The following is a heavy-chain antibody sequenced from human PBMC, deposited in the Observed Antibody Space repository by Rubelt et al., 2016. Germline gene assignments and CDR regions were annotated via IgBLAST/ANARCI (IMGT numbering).Heavy chain of an antibody. CDR2: ISAYNGNT. J-gene: IGHJ3*02. D-gene: IGHD5-24*01. V-gene: IGHV1-18*01. Sequence: QVQLVQSGAEVKKPGASVKVSCKASGYTFTSYGISWVRQAPGQGLEWLGWISAYNGNTNYAQKHQGKVTRTTEQSTSTAYMELRSLRSDDTAVYYCARRDGYNWDDAFDIWGQGTMVTVSS. CDR3: ARRDGYNWDDAFDI. CDR1: GYTFTSYG.